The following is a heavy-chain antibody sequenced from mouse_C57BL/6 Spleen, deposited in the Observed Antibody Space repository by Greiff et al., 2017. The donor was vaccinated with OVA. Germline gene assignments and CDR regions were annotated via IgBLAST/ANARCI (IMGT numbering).Heavy chain of an antibody. CDR1: GYTFTSYW. Sequence: QVQLQQPGAELVMPGASVKLSCKASGYTFTSYWMHWVKQRPGQGLEWIGEIDPSDSYTKSNQKFKGKSTLTVDKSSSPPYMQLSSLTSDDSAVYYCARAIDGYYPFAYWGQGTLVTVSA. CDR2: IDPSDSYT. V-gene: IGHV1-69*01. D-gene: IGHD2-3*01. CDR3: ARAIDGYYPFAY. J-gene: IGHJ3*01.